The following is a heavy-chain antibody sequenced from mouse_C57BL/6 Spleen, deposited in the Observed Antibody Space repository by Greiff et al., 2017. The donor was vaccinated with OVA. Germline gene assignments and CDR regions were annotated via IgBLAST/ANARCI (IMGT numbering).Heavy chain of an antibody. J-gene: IGHJ4*01. D-gene: IGHD2-4*01. CDR2: IYPGSGNT. CDR1: GYTFTDYY. V-gene: IGHV1-76*01. CDR3: ERGDYDGGAMDY. Sequence: VQLQQSGAELVRPGASVKLSCKASGYTFTDYYINWVKQRPGQGLEWIARIYPGSGNTYYNEKFKGKATLTAEKSSSTAYLKLSSLTSEDSAVYVCERGDYDGGAMDYWGQGTSVTVSS.